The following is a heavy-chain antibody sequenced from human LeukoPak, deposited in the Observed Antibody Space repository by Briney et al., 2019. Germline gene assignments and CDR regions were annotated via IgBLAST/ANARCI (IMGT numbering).Heavy chain of an antibody. CDR1: GFTVSTYR. CDR3: ARRVPYTVATDY. J-gene: IGHJ4*02. D-gene: IGHD4-17*01. Sequence: GGSLRLSCAASGFTVSTYRMSWVRQAPGKGLQWVSAINPTDDTTYCADSVKGRFTISRDDSKNTLYLQMNSLRAEDTAVYYCARRVPYTVATDYWGQGTLVTVSS. CDR2: INPTDDTT. V-gene: IGHV3-23*01.